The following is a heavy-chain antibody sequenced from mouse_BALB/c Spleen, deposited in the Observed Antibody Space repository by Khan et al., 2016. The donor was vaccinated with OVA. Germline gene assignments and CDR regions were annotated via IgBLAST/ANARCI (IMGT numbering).Heavy chain of an antibody. Sequence: VQLQESGAELVKPGASVRLSCKAPGYTFTSYYSYWVKQRLGQGLEWIGDINPSNGDTNSNEKFKSKATLTVDKSSSTAYIHLNSLTSEDSAVYYCTRSGYDSFAYWGQGTLVTVSA. CDR3: TRSGYDSFAY. J-gene: IGHJ3*01. D-gene: IGHD2-4*01. V-gene: IGHV1-53*01. CDR2: INPSNGDT. CDR1: GYTFTSYY.